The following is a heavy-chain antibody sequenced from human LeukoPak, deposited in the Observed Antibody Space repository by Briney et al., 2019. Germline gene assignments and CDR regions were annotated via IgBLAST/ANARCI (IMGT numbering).Heavy chain of an antibody. CDR3: ARTPPDYGIDY. Sequence: GASVKVSCKASGYSLISYDINWVRQAAGQGLEWMGWMRPNSGNTGYAQKLQGIITMTKSTSISTAYMELSDLESEDTAVYYCARTPPDYGIDYWGQGTLVTVSS. J-gene: IGHJ4*02. CDR1: GYSLISYD. CDR2: MRPNSGNT. V-gene: IGHV1-8*01. D-gene: IGHD4-17*01.